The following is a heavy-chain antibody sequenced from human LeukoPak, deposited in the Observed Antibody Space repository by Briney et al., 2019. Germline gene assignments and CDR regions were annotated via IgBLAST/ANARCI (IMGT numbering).Heavy chain of an antibody. D-gene: IGHD2-2*02. CDR1: GFTFSSYS. V-gene: IGHV3-21*01. J-gene: IGHJ6*04. CDR2: ISSSSSYI. CDR3: ARDIVVVPAAIRSLHYYYYGMDV. Sequence: GGSLRLSCAASGFTFSSYSMNWVRQAPGKGLEWVSSISSSSSYIYYADSVKGRFTISRDNAKNSLYLQMNSLRAEDTAVYHCARDIVVVPAAIRSLHYYYYGMDVWGKGTTVTVSS.